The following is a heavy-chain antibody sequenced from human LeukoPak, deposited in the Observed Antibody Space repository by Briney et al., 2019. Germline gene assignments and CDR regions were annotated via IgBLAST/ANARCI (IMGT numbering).Heavy chain of an antibody. CDR1: EFTASRNY. J-gene: IGHJ4*02. CDR3: TRDQMNY. V-gene: IGHV3-53*01. Sequence: GGSLRLSCTASEFTASRNYMLWVRQAPGKGLEWVSLIFRNGDTHYANSVKGRFTISRDTSKNTVSLQMNSLRVEDTAMYYCTRDQMNYWGQGTLVT. D-gene: IGHD5-24*01. CDR2: IFRNGDT.